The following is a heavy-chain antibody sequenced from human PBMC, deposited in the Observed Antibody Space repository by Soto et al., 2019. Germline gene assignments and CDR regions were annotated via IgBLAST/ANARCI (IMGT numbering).Heavy chain of an antibody. CDR2: IIPIFGTA. D-gene: IGHD2-2*01. CDR3: ARVIPGAEAWFDP. CDR1: GGTFSSYA. V-gene: IGHV1-69*13. J-gene: IGHJ5*02. Sequence: SVKVSCKASGGTFSSYAISWVRQAPGQGLEWMGGIIPIFGTANYAQKFQGRVTITADESTSTAYMELSSLRSEDTAVYYCARVIPGAEAWFDPWGQGTLVTVSS.